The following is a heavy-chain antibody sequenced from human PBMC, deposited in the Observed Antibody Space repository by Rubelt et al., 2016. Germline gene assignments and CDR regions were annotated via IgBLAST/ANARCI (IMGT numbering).Heavy chain of an antibody. J-gene: IGHJ6*03. V-gene: IGHV4-34*01. D-gene: IGHD4/OR15-4a*01. CDR2: INHSGST. CDR3: ARRAPGPLNYYYYYDMDV. Sequence: QVQLQQWGAGLLKPSETLSLTCAVYGGSFSGYYWSWIRQPPGTGLQWLGQINHSGSTIYNPSLKGGVTLSVGTPKNQCSLKRSSVTAADTAVYYCARRAPGPLNYYYYYDMDVWGKGTTVTVSS. CDR1: GGSFSGYY.